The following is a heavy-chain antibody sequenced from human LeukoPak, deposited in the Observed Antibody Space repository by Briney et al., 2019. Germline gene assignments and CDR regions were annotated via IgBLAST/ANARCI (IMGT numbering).Heavy chain of an antibody. D-gene: IGHD3-16*01. V-gene: IGHV3-30*03. Sequence: PGGSLRLSCAASGFIFSSYGMHWRRQAPGKGLEWVAVISYDGSNKYFADSVKGRFTVSRDNSKSTVSLQMNSPRAEDTAVYYCARSLVGEFSWFDPWGQGTLVIVSS. CDR1: GFIFSSYG. CDR2: ISYDGSNK. CDR3: ARSLVGEFSWFDP. J-gene: IGHJ5*02.